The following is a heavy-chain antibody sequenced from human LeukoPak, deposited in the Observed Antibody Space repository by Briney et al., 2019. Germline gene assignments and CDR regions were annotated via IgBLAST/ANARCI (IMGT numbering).Heavy chain of an antibody. D-gene: IGHD2-21*02. CDR1: GGSFSGYY. J-gene: IGHJ4*02. V-gene: IGHV4-34*01. Sequence: PSETLSLTCAVYGGSFSGYYWTWIRQPPGKGLEWIGEINHSGGTNYNPSLRSRVTISVDTSKNQFSLKLNSVTAADTAVYYCARGHTLLDYWGQGTLVTVSS. CDR3: ARGHTLLDY. CDR2: INHSGGT.